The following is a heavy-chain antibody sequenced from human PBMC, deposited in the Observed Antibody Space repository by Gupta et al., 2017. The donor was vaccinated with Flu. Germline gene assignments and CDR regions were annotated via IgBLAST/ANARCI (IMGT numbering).Heavy chain of an antibody. Sequence: EVQLVESGGGLVQPGRSLRLSCTGFGFNFGDYGLSWVRQAPGKGLEWVTFIKSRDFGETKEYAASVKDRFTISRDDSNSITYLQMNSLKTEDTAVYYCTRVLYCSDRSCYSGTDYWGQGTLVTVSS. CDR2: IKSRDFGETK. V-gene: IGHV3-49*04. D-gene: IGHD2-15*01. CDR3: TRVLYCSDRSCYSGTDY. J-gene: IGHJ4*02. CDR1: GFNFGDYG.